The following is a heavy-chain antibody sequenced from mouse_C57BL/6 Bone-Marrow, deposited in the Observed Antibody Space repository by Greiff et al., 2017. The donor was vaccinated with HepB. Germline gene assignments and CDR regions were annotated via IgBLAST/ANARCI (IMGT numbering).Heavy chain of an antibody. V-gene: IGHV1-55*01. CDR2: IYPGSGST. D-gene: IGHD2-2*01. J-gene: IGHJ2*01. CDR1: GYTFTSYW. CDR3: ATCGYGGRAFDY. Sequence: QVQLQQPGAELVKPGASVKMSCKASGYTFTSYWITWVKQRPGQGLEWIGDIYPGSGSTNYNEKFKSKATLTVDTSSSTAYMQLSSLTSEDSAVYYCATCGYGGRAFDYWGQGTTLTVSS.